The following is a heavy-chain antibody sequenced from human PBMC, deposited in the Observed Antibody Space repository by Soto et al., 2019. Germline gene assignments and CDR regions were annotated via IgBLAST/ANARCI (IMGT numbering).Heavy chain of an antibody. J-gene: IGHJ4*02. Sequence: EVQLVESGGGLVQPGGSLRLSCEVSGFTFSDHSMDWVRQAPGKGLEWVGRSRNKANSFSTAYAPSVKGRFTISRDDSKSSLYLQMNSLKTDDTAVYYCTRIAYNYGPGDYWGQGTLVTVSS. CDR2: SRNKANSFST. CDR3: TRIAYNYGPGDY. V-gene: IGHV3-72*01. CDR1: GFTFSDHS. D-gene: IGHD2-21*01.